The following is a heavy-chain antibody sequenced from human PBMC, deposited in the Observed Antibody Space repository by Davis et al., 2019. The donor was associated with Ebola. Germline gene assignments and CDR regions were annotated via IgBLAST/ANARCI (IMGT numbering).Heavy chain of an antibody. CDR1: GFTFSSYA. J-gene: IGHJ6*02. CDR2: ISGSGIST. CDR3: AKDIGVSYYYYGMDV. V-gene: IGHV3-23*01. Sequence: AGSLTLSCAASGFTFSSYAMSWVRQAPGKGLEWVSAISGSGISTYYADSVKGRFTISRDNAKNSLYLQMNSLRAEDTALYYCAKDIGVSYYYYGMDVWGQGTTVTVSS. D-gene: IGHD6-19*01.